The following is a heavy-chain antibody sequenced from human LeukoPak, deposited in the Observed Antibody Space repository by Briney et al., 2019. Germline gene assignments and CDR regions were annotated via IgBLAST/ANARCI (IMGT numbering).Heavy chain of an antibody. V-gene: IGHV4-31*03. D-gene: IGHD2-15*01. CDR3: ARSGPSSNY. Sequence: SQTLSLTCTVSGGSISGGGYYWGWIRQHPGKGLEWIGYIYYSGSTYYNPSLKSRVTISVDTSKNQFSLKLSSVTAADTAVYYCARSGPSSNYWGQGTLVTVSS. J-gene: IGHJ4*02. CDR1: GGSISGGGYY. CDR2: IYYSGST.